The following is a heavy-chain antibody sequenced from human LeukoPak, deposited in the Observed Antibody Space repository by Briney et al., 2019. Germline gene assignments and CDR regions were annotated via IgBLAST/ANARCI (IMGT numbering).Heavy chain of an antibody. CDR3: VSDHTGHDDY. J-gene: IGHJ4*02. Sequence: GGSLRLSCAASGFSFSSYWMHWVRQAPGKGLVWVSRINIDGSTTTYAGSVKGRFTISRDNAKNTLSLQMNSLRAEDTAVYYCVSDHTGHDDYWGQGTLVTVSS. D-gene: IGHD1-1*01. CDR1: GFSFSSYW. V-gene: IGHV3-74*01. CDR2: INIDGSTT.